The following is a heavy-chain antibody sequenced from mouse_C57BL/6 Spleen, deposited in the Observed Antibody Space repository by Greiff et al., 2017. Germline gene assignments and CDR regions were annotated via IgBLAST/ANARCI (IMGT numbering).Heavy chain of an antibody. CDR3: AIIYYDYTYAMDY. CDR2: ISGGSSTI. CDR1: GFTFSDYG. J-gene: IGHJ4*01. Sequence: EVQGVESGGGLVKPGGSLKLSCAASGFTFSDYGMHWVRQAPEKGLEWVAYISGGSSTIYYADTVKGRFTISRDNAKNTLFLQMTSLRSEDTAMYYCAIIYYDYTYAMDYWGQGTSVTVSS. V-gene: IGHV5-17*01. D-gene: IGHD2-4*01.